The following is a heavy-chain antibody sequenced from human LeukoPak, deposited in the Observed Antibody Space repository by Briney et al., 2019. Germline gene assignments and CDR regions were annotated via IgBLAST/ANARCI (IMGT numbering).Heavy chain of an antibody. CDR3: AAPVGPESSFDY. Sequence: SETLSLTCTVSGGSTSNYYWSWIRQPPGKGLEWIGYISYSGSSNSHPSLKSRVTISVDMSQTQVYLELSSVTAADTAVYYCAAPVGPESSFDYWGQGTLVTVSS. CDR1: GGSTSNYY. J-gene: IGHJ4*02. D-gene: IGHD1-26*01. V-gene: IGHV4-59*01. CDR2: ISYSGSS.